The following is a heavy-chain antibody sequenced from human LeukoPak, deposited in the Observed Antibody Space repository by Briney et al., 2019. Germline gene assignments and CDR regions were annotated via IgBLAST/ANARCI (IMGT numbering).Heavy chain of an antibody. V-gene: IGHV1-24*01. CDR3: ATGRRYYYGSGSYYNSPDY. CDR1: GYTLTELP. D-gene: IGHD3-10*01. Sequence: ASVTVSCKVSGYTLTELPMHWVRQARGKGLEWMGGFDHEDGETIYAQKFQGRVTMTEDTSTDTAYMELSSLRSEDTAVYYCATGRRYYYGSGSYYNSPDYWGQGTLVTVSS. CDR2: FDHEDGET. J-gene: IGHJ4*02.